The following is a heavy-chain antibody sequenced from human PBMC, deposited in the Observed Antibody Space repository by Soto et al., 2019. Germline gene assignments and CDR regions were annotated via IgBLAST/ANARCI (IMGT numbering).Heavy chain of an antibody. D-gene: IGHD1-7*01. V-gene: IGHV3-23*01. CDR1: GFTFRSYA. CDR3: AKGPLLIRNYFFTY. CDR2: ISGRGDVT. Sequence: EVELLESGGGLVQPGGSLRLSCAASGFTFRSYAMAWVRQAPGEGLEWVSSISGRGDVTHYADSLKDRFSISRDNSKNTLYLQMNSLRVEDTAIYYCAKGPLLIRNYFFTYWGQGSLVTVSS. J-gene: IGHJ4*02.